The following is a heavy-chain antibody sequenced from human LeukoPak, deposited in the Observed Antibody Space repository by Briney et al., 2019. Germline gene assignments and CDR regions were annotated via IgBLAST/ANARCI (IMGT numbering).Heavy chain of an antibody. CDR1: GGTYSSYA. J-gene: IGHJ6*02. CDR2: IIPIFGTA. Sequence: SVKVSCKASGGTYSSYAISWVRQAPGQGLVWMGGIIPIFGTANYAQEFQGRVTITADESTSTAYMELSSLRSEDTAVYYCARGPYCSGGSCYFGPSARYYYYGMDVWGQGTTVTVSS. D-gene: IGHD2-15*01. V-gene: IGHV1-69*13. CDR3: ARGPYCSGGSCYFGPSARYYYYGMDV.